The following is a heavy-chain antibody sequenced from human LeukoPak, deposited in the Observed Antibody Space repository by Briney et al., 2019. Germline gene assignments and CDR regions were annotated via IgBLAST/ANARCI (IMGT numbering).Heavy chain of an antibody. V-gene: IGHV1-69*06. CDR1: GDTRSTYA. Sequence: ASVKVSCKASGDTRSTYAITWARQAPGQGLEWIGGIIPIFGTANYAQKFQGRVTTTADKSTSTAYMELSSLRSEATAVYYCARDPDEYSSSRDYYYYYMDVWGKGTTVTIS. CDR2: IIPIFGTA. CDR3: ARDPDEYSSSRDYYYYYMDV. D-gene: IGHD6-13*01. J-gene: IGHJ6*03.